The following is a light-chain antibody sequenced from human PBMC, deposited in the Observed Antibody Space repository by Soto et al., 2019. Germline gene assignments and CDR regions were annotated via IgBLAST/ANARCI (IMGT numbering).Light chain of an antibody. Sequence: EIVLTQSPGTLSLSPGERATLSCRASQSVRSDYLAWYQQKPGQAPRLLIYGASSRATGIPDRFSGSGSGTNFTLTISSLQAEDFATYYCQQAKSPGAFGQGTKV. CDR1: QSVRSDY. CDR3: QQAKSPGA. CDR2: GAS. J-gene: IGKJ1*01. V-gene: IGKV3-20*01.